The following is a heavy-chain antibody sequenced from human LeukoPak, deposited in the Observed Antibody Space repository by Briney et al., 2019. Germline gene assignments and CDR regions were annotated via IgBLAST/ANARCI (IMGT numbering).Heavy chain of an antibody. Sequence: TGGSLRLSCAASGFTFSSYAMSWVRQAPGKGLEWVSAISGSGGSTYYADSVKGRFTISRDNSKNTLYLQMNSLRAEDTAVYYCAKDKGIAVAGDAFDIWGQGTMVTVSS. CDR3: AKDKGIAVAGDAFDI. J-gene: IGHJ3*02. D-gene: IGHD6-19*01. CDR2: ISGSGGST. V-gene: IGHV3-23*01. CDR1: GFTFSSYA.